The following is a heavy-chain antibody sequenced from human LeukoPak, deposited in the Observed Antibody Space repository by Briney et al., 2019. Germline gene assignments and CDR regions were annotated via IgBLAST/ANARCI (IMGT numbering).Heavy chain of an antibody. V-gene: IGHV3-21*01. CDR2: ISSNSGFK. CDR1: GFTFSRYT. J-gene: IGHJ4*02. Sequence: PGGSLRLSCAASGFTFSRYTMNWVRQAPGKWLEWVSSISSNSGFKKYADSLKGRFTISRDNAKNSLYLQMNSLRAEDTAVYYCASSRDGYSQNWGQGTLVTVSS. D-gene: IGHD5-24*01. CDR3: ASSRDGYSQN.